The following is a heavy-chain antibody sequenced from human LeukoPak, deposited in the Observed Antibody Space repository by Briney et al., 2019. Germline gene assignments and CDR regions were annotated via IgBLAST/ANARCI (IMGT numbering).Heavy chain of an antibody. CDR2: IYYSGST. D-gene: IGHD3-22*01. CDR3: ARAGGDGDSSGYMVFDY. J-gene: IGHJ4*02. Sequence: SETLSLTCTVSGGSISSSSYYWGWIRQPPGKGLEWIGSIYYSGSTYYNPSLKSRVTISVDTSKNQFSLKLSSVTAADTAVYYCARAGGDGDSSGYMVFDYWGQGTLVTVSS. CDR1: GGSISSSSYY. V-gene: IGHV4-39*07.